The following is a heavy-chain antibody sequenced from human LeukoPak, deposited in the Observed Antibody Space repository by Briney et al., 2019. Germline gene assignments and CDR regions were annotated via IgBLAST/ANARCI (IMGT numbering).Heavy chain of an antibody. Sequence: ASVKVSCKVSGYTLTELSMHWVRQAPGKGLEWMGWINPNSGGTNYAQKFQGRVTMTRDTSISTAYMELSRLRSDDTAVYYCARGLLGVVPAAIWRYWGQGTLVTVSS. CDR1: GYTLTELS. CDR3: ARGLLGVVPAAIWRY. D-gene: IGHD2-2*01. J-gene: IGHJ4*02. V-gene: IGHV1-2*02. CDR2: INPNSGGT.